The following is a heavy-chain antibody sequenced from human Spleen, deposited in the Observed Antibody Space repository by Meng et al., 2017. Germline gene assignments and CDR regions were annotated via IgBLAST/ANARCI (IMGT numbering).Heavy chain of an antibody. V-gene: IGHV1-69*06. J-gene: IGHJ4*02. D-gene: IGHD5-12*01. Sequence: VQLVRCGAEVKKPGASVKVPCKASGGTFSSYAISWVRQAPGQGLEWMGGIIPIFGTANYAQKFQGRVTMTRDTSITTAYMELSSLGYEDTAVYYCARGVDAGVDYWGQGTLVTVSS. CDR1: GGTFSSYA. CDR2: IIPIFGTA. CDR3: ARGVDAGVDY.